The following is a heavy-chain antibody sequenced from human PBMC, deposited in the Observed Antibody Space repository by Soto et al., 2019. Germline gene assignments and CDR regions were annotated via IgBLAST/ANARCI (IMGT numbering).Heavy chain of an antibody. CDR3: ARDPNGDFIGAFDI. CDR2: VNGDGSST. D-gene: IGHD4-17*01. J-gene: IGHJ3*02. V-gene: IGHV3-74*01. Sequence: EVQLVESGGGLVQPGGSLRLSCAVSGFTFSTYWMHWVRQAPGKGLVWVSRVNGDGSSTNYADSVKGRFTISRDNAKNTLYLQVNSLRAEDTAVYYCARDPNGDFIGAFDIWGQGIVVTVSS. CDR1: GFTFSTYW.